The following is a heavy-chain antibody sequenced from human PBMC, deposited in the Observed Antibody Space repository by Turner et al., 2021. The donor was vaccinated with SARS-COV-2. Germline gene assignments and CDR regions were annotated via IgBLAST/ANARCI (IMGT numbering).Heavy chain of an antibody. CDR1: GFTFANFV. CDR3: AKKGYYYGMDV. V-gene: IGHV3-23*01. CDR2: IILSGDET. Sequence: VQLLESGGGVAQPGGSQRLYCAASGFTFANFVMVWVRQAPGKGLEWVSGIILSGDETWYADSVKGRFTVSRDNSQKIVYLQMSSLRAEDTATYYCAKKGYYYGMDVWGQGTTVIVSS. J-gene: IGHJ6*02.